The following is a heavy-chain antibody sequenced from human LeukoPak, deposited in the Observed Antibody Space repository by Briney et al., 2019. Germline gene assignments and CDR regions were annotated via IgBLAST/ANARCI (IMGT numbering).Heavy chain of an antibody. J-gene: IGHJ5*02. CDR3: ARDSYYYDSSGYESATAPDGWFDP. V-gene: IGHV1-2*02. D-gene: IGHD3-22*01. Sequence: ASVKVSCKASGYTFTGYYMHWARQAPGQGLEWMGWINPNSGGTNYAQKFQGRVTMTRDTSISTAYMELSRLRSDDTAVYYCARDSYYYDSSGYESATAPDGWFDPWGQGTLVTVSS. CDR2: INPNSGGT. CDR1: GYTFTGYY.